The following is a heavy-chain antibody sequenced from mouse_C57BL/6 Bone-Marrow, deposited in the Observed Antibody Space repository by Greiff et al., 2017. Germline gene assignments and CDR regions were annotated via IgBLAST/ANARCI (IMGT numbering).Heavy chain of an antibody. CDR2: IYPRSGNT. D-gene: IGHD2-3*01. CDR3: PFIYDGYYGFAY. Sequence: QVQLKESGAELARPGASVKLSCKASGYTFTSYGISWVKQRTGQGLEWIGEIYPRSGNTYYNEKFKGKATLTADKSSSTAYMELRSLTSEDSAVXFCPFIYDGYYGFAYWGQGTLVTVSA. CDR1: GYTFTSYG. J-gene: IGHJ3*01. V-gene: IGHV1-81*01.